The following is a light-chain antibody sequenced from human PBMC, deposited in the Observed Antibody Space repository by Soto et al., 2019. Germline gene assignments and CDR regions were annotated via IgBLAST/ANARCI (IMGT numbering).Light chain of an antibody. J-gene: IGLJ2*01. CDR3: QSYDSSLSGYVV. V-gene: IGLV1-40*01. CDR2: GNS. CDR1: SSNIGAGYD. Sequence: QSVLTQPPSVSGAPGQRVTISCTGSSSNIGAGYDVHWYQQYPGTAPKLLIYGNSNRPSGVPDRFSGSKSGTSASLAITGLQAEDEADYYCQSYDSSLSGYVVLGGGTKLTVL.